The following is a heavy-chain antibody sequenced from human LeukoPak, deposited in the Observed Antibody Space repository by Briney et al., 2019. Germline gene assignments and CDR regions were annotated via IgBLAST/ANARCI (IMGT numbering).Heavy chain of an antibody. CDR1: GFTFSSYA. CDR3: AKGVPYDFWSGPTLFNYFDY. CDR2: ISGSGGST. V-gene: IGHV3-23*01. J-gene: IGHJ4*02. D-gene: IGHD3-3*01. Sequence: GGSLRLSCAASGFTFSSYAMSWVRQAPGKGLEWVSAISGSGGSTYYADSVKGRFTISRDNSKNTLYLQMNSLRAEDTAVYYCAKGVPYDFWSGPTLFNYFDYWGQGTLVTVSS.